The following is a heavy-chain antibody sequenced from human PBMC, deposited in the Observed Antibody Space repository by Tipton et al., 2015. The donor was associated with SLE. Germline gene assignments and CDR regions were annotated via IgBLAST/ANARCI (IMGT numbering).Heavy chain of an antibody. CDR3: ATTVLRFLEWLDDAFDI. CDR2: ISSSSSYI. V-gene: IGHV3-21*01. CDR1: GFTFSSYS. D-gene: IGHD3-3*01. Sequence: GSLRLSCAASGFTFSSYSMNWVRQAPGKGLEWVSSISSSSSYIYYADSVKGRFTISRDNAKNSLYLQMNSLRAEDTAVYYCATTVLRFLEWLDDAFDIWGQETMVTVSS. J-gene: IGHJ3*02.